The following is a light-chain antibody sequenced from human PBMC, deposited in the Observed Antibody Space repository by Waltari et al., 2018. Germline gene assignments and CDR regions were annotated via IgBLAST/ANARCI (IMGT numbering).Light chain of an antibody. CDR1: QSVSSA. Sequence: EIVLTQSPATLSLSPGERATLPCRASQSVSSALAWYQQKPGQSPRLLIYDASNRAACIPARFSGVGSGTDFTLTISSLEPEDFAVYYCPQRSGWFTFGPGTKVDIK. J-gene: IGKJ3*01. CDR2: DAS. CDR3: PQRSGWFT. V-gene: IGKV3-11*01.